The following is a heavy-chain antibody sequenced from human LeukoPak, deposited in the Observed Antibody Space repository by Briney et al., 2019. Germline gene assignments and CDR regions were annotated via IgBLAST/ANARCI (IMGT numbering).Heavy chain of an antibody. J-gene: IGHJ4*02. V-gene: IGHV4-59*01. Sequence: TSATLSLTCTVSGGSISSYYWSWIRQPPGKGLEWSGYIYYSGSTNYNPSLKSRVTISVDTSKNQFSLKLSSVTAADTAVYYCARGDDSSGYCLDYWGQGTLVTVSS. CDR3: ARGDDSSGYCLDY. CDR1: GGSISSYY. D-gene: IGHD3-22*01. CDR2: IYYSGST.